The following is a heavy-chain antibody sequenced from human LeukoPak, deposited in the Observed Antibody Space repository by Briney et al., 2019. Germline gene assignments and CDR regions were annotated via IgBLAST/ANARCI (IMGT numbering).Heavy chain of an antibody. CDR2: INAGNGNT. Sequence: ASVKVSCNASGYTFTSYAMHWVRQAPGQRLEWMGGINAGNGNTKYSQKFQGRVTITRDTSTSTAYMELSSLRSEDTAVYYCARHMVRGVDRRGHNWFDPWGQGTLVTVSS. V-gene: IGHV1-3*01. J-gene: IGHJ5*02. CDR1: GYTFTSYA. D-gene: IGHD3-10*01. CDR3: ARHMVRGVDRRGHNWFDP.